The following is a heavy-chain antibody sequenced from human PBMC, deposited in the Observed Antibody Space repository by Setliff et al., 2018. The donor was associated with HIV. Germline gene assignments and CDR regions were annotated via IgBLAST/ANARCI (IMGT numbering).Heavy chain of an antibody. CDR1: GGSIRSGSYY. V-gene: IGHV4-61*09. D-gene: IGHD6-13*01. Sequence: SETLSLTCTVSGGSIRSGSYYWTWIRQPAGKGLEWIGHISTSGSTNYNPSLKSRVTISVDSSKNQFSLRLSSVTAADTAVYYCAREWVLAATGTGIDPWGRGTLVTVSS. J-gene: IGHJ5*02. CDR2: ISTSGST. CDR3: AREWVLAATGTGIDP.